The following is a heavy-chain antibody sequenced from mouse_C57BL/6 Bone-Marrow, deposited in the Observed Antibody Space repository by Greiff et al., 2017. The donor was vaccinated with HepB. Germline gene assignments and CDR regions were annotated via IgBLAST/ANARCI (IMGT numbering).Heavy chain of an antibody. J-gene: IGHJ3*01. CDR3: ARQGGGNYGWVAY. CDR2: ISSGGSYT. V-gene: IGHV5-6*01. D-gene: IGHD2-1*01. CDR1: GFTFSSYG. Sequence: EVQGVESGGDLVKPGGSLKLSCAASGFTFSSYGMSWVRQTPDKRLEWVATISSGGSYTYYPDSVKGRFTISRDNAKNTLYLQMSSLKSEDTAMYYCARQGGGNYGWVAYWGQGTLVTVSA.